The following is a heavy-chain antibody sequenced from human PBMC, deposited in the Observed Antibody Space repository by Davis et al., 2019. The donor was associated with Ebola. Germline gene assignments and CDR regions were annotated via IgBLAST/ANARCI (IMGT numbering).Heavy chain of an antibody. CDR2: INHSGST. J-gene: IGHJ4*02. Sequence: SETLSLTCAVYGGSFSGYYWSWIRQPPGKGLEWIGEINHSGSTNYNPSLKSRVTISVDTSKNQFSLNLSSVTAADTALYYCARHQTYYYDSSGYFLDYWGQGTLVTVSS. CDR3: ARHQTYYYDSSGYFLDY. D-gene: IGHD3-22*01. CDR1: GGSFSGYY. V-gene: IGHV4-34*01.